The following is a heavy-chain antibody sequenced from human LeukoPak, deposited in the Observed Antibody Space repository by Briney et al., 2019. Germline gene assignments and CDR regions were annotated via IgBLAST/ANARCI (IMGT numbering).Heavy chain of an antibody. CDR2: ISDSGNT. J-gene: IGHJ4*02. CDR3: AKGGTYYDSSGYYFDYFDY. CDR1: GFTLSSYA. V-gene: IGHV3-23*01. D-gene: IGHD3-22*01. Sequence: PGGSLRLSCAASGFTLSSYAMSWVRQAPGKGLEWVSAISDSGNTYHADSVKGRFTISRDSSKNTLFLQMNRLRPEDTAVYYCAKGGTYYDSSGYYFDYFDYWGQGTLVTVSS.